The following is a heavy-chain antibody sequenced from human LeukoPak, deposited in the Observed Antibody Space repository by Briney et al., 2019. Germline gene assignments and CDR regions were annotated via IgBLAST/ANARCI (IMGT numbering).Heavy chain of an antibody. CDR3: ARGGSTMAY. D-gene: IGHD3-10*01. CDR2: ISSSSSSI. J-gene: IGHJ4*02. V-gene: IGHV3-21*01. CDR1: GFTFSSNT. Sequence: GGSLRLSCAASGFTFSSNTMNWVRQAPGKGLEWVSSISSSSSSIDYANSVKGRFTISRDNAKNSLYLQMNSLRPEDTAVYYCARGGSTMAYWGQGTLVTVSS.